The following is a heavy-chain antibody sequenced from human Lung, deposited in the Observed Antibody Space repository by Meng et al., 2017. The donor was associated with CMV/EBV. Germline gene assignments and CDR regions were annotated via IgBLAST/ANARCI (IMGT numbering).Heavy chain of an antibody. V-gene: IGHV4-30-4*01. D-gene: IGHD2-2*01. CDR1: GDSISRGEYF. J-gene: IGHJ4*02. CDR2: MDYRGST. Sequence: VQLAEAGPGPVKPSPTLSLTFTVSGDSISRGEYFWSWIRQPPGKGLEWIGYMDYRGSTFYNPSLKSRVTISVDTSKNQFSLKLSSVTAADTAVYFCARGELLWDYWGQGTLVTVSS. CDR3: ARGELLWDY.